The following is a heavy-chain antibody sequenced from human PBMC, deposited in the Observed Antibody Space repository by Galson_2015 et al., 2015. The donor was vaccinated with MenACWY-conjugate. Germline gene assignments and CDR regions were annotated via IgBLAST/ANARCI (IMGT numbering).Heavy chain of an antibody. Sequence: SLRLSCAASGFTFNNYAMSWLRHSPGRGLEWVSAINGDDDQPFYAEAVKGRFTDASDSARNTVYLQMKSLRPEDTAIYYCAKRIAPSGAPYYFDSWGQGTLVTVSS. CDR2: INGDDDQP. J-gene: IGHJ4*02. D-gene: IGHD2-21*01. V-gene: IGHV3-23*01. CDR1: GFTFNNYA. CDR3: AKRIAPSGAPYYFDS.